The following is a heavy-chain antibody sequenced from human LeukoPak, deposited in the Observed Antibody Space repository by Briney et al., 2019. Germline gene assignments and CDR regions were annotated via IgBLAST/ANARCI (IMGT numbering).Heavy chain of an antibody. Sequence: GGSLRLSCAASGFTFSSYGMHWVRQAPGKGLEWVAVIWYGGSNKYYADSVKGRFTISRDNDKTSVYLQMNSLRAEDTAVYYCATSPAAWFYYESSDYYGARFDNWGQGTLVTVSS. V-gene: IGHV3-33*08. J-gene: IGHJ4*02. CDR1: GFTFSSYG. CDR3: ATSPAAWFYYESSDYYGARFDN. D-gene: IGHD3-22*01. CDR2: IWYGGSNK.